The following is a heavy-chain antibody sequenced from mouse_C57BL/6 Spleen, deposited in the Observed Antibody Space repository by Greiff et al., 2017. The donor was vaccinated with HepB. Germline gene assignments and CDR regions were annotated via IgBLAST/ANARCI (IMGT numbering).Heavy chain of an antibody. CDR3: ARHRGYGGYAMDY. CDR1: GFSLTSYG. Sequence: VHLVESGPGLVAPSQSLSITCTVSGFSLTSYGVHWVRQPPGKGLEWLVVIWSDGSTTYNSALKSRLSISKDNSKSQVFLKMNSLQTDDTAMYYCARHRGYGGYAMDYWGQGTSVTVSS. V-gene: IGHV2-6-1*01. D-gene: IGHD3-1*01. J-gene: IGHJ4*01. CDR2: IWSDGST.